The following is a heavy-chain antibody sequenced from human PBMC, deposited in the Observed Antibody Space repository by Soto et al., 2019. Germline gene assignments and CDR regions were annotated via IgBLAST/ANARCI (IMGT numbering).Heavy chain of an antibody. CDR2: IYPSDSDT. CDR1: GYNFAGYW. D-gene: IGHD3-3*01. J-gene: IGHJ4*02. CDR3: ARGGVSTRTFDY. V-gene: IGHV5-51*01. Sequence: GECLKISCKGPGYNFAGYWIGWVRQMCGKGLELMGIIYPSDSDTRYRPSFQGQVTISADKSISSAYLLWSSLRASDTAMYYCARGGVSTRTFDYWGQGTPVTVS.